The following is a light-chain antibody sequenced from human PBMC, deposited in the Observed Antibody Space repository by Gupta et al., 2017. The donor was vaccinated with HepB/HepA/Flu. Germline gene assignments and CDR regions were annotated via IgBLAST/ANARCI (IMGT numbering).Light chain of an antibody. CDR3: CSYAGGYTLGV. CDR2: DAF. CDR1: SNDVGGYNY. Sequence: QSALTQLRSVSGSPGQSVTISCTGTSNDVGGYNYVSWYQHHPGKAPKLMIYDAFKRPSGVPDRFSGSKSGNTASLSISGLQAEDEADYYCCSYAGGYTLGVFGGGTKLTVL. J-gene: IGLJ3*02. V-gene: IGLV2-11*01.